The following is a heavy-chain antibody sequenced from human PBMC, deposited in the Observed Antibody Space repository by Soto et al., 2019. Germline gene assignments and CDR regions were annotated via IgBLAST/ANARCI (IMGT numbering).Heavy chain of an antibody. D-gene: IGHD6-13*01. CDR3: ATVRYGAAAGTPSIPGLNY. CDR2: FDPEDGET. V-gene: IGHV1-24*01. CDR1: GYTLTELS. J-gene: IGHJ4*02. Sequence: ASVKVSCKVSGYTLTELSMHWVRQAPGKGLEWMGGFDPEDGETIYAQKFQGRVTMTEDTSTDTAYMELSSLRSEDTAVYYCATVRYGAAAGTPSIPGLNYWGQGTLVTVSS.